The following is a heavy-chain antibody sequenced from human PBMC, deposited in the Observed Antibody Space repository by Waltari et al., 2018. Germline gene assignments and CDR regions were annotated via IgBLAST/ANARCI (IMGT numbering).Heavy chain of an antibody. V-gene: IGHV4-4*07. CDR3: ARVDCSSTSCYSYYFDY. D-gene: IGHD2-2*01. Sequence: QVQLQESGPGLVKPSETLSLTCTVSGGSISSYYWSWIRQPAGKGLEWIGRIYTSGSTNYNPSLKSRVTMSVDTSKNQFSLKLSSVTAADTAVYYCARVDCSSTSCYSYYFDYWGQGTLVTVSS. CDR1: GGSISSYY. J-gene: IGHJ4*02. CDR2: IYTSGST.